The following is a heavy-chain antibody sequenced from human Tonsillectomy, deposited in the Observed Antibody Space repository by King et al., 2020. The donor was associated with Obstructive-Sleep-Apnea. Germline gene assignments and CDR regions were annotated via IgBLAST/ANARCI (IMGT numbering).Heavy chain of an antibody. CDR1: GFTFSDYY. CDR2: IRSSGSTI. CDR3: RIAAAGTGYWFDP. J-gene: IGHJ5*02. V-gene: IGHV3-11*01. D-gene: IGHD6-13*01. Sequence: VQLVESGGGLVKPGGSLRLSCAASGFTFSDYYMSWIRQAPGKGLEWVAYIRSSGSTIYYADSVKGRFTISRDNAKNSLYLQMNSLRAEDTAVYYCRIAAAGTGYWFDPWGQGTLVTVSS.